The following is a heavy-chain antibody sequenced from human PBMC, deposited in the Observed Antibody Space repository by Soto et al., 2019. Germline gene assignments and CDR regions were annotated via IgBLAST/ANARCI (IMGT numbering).Heavy chain of an antibody. J-gene: IGHJ6*02. CDR2: IYDSGRN. V-gene: IGHV4-59*01. Sequence: QVQLQESGPGLVKPSETLSLTCTVSGDSISSYYWTWIRQPPGEGLEWIGYIYDSGRNYYNPSLKSLVTISVDTSKNQFSLRLSSVSAADTAVYYCARETIPYYYYGMDVWGQGATVTVSS. CDR1: GDSISSYY. D-gene: IGHD3-10*01. CDR3: ARETIPYYYYGMDV.